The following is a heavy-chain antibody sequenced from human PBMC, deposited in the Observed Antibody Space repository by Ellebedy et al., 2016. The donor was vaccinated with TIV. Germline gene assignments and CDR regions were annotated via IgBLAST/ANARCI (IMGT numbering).Heavy chain of an antibody. Sequence: PGGSLRLSCEVSGFSFEEYAMHWVRQVLGKGLEWVTGISWNSGSIGYADSVKGRFTISRDNAKNSLHLQMNSLRAEDTALYYCVKDRVGQWLATFYFDYWGQGTLVTVSS. CDR1: GFSFEEYA. CDR2: ISWNSGSI. D-gene: IGHD6-19*01. V-gene: IGHV3-9*01. J-gene: IGHJ4*02. CDR3: VKDRVGQWLATFYFDY.